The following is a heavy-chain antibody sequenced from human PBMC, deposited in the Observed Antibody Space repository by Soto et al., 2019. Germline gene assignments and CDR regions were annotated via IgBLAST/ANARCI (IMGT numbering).Heavy chain of an antibody. V-gene: IGHV3-23*01. CDR1: GFTFSSYA. Sequence: EVQLLESGGGLVQPGGSLRLSCAASGFTFSSYAMSWVRQAPGKGLEWISAISGSGGSTYYADSVKGRFTISRDNSKNTLYLQMSSQRGEDTAVYYCAKDCVRGYDAFDIWGQGTMVTVSS. D-gene: IGHD2-15*01. CDR3: AKDCVRGYDAFDI. J-gene: IGHJ3*02. CDR2: ISGSGGST.